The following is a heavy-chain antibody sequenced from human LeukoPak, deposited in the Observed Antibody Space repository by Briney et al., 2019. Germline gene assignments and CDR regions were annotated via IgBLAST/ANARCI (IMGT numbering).Heavy chain of an antibody. J-gene: IGHJ4*02. D-gene: IGHD3-22*01. V-gene: IGHV3-7*01. CDR1: GFTFSSYW. CDR3: SAGYDTPY. Sequence: GGSLSLSCAASGFTFSSYWMTWVRQTPGKGLEWVANIKHDGSEKYYVDSVKGRFTISRDNAKNLLYLQMNSLRAEDTAVYYCSAGYDTPYWGQGTLVTVSS. CDR2: IKHDGSEK.